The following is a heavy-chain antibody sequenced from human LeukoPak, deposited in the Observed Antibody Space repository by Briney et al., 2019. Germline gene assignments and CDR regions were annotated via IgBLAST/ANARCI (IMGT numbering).Heavy chain of an antibody. CDR3: AKYSGSYFDY. CDR2: ISYDGSNK. V-gene: IGHV3-30*18. J-gene: IGHJ4*02. D-gene: IGHD1-26*01. Sequence: PGGSLRLSCAASGFTFSSYGMHWVRQAPGKGLEWVAVISYDGSNKYYADSVKGRFTISRDNSKSTLYLQMNSLRAEDTAVYYCAKYSGSYFDYWGQGTLVTVSS. CDR1: GFTFSSYG.